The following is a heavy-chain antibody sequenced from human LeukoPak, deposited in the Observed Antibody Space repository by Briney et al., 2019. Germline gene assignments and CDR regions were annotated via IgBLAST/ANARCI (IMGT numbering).Heavy chain of an antibody. V-gene: IGHV4-34*01. CDR3: ARQVYSSSWSYYFDY. J-gene: IGHJ4*02. CDR1: GGSFSGYY. CDR2: INHSGST. D-gene: IGHD6-13*01. Sequence: SETLSLTCAVYGGSFSGYYWSWIRQPPGKGLEWIGEINHSGSTNYNPSLESRGTISVDTSKNQFSLKLSSVTPADTAVYYCARQVYSSSWSYYFDYWGQGILVTVSS.